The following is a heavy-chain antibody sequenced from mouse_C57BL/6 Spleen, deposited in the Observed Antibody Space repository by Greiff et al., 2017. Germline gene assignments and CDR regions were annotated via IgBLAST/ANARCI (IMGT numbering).Heavy chain of an antibody. V-gene: IGHV1-26*01. J-gene: IGHJ3*01. CDR3: ARGGDDP. CDR2: INPNNGGT. Sequence: EVQLQQSGPELVKPGASVKISCKASGYTFTDYYMNWVKQSHGKSLEWIGDINPNNGGTSYNQKFKGKATLTVDKSSSTAYMELRSLTSEDSAVYYCARGGDDPWGQGTLVTVSA. CDR1: GYTFTDYY.